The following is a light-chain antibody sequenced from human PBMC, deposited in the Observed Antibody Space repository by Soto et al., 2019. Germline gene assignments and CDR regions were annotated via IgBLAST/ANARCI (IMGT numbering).Light chain of an antibody. V-gene: IGKV3-11*01. CDR1: QSVSSY. CDR2: DAS. Sequence: EIVLTQSPATLSLSPGESATLSCRASQSVSSYLAWYQQQPGQAPRLLIYDASNRATGIPARFSGSGSGTDFTLTISSLEPEDFAVYYCQQRSNWPPTFGGGTKVEIK. CDR3: QQRSNWPPT. J-gene: IGKJ4*01.